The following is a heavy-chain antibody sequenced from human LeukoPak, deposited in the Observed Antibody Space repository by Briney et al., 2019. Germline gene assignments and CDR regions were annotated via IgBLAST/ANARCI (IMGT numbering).Heavy chain of an antibody. CDR1: GFTFSSYA. Sequence: GGSLRLSCAASGFTFSSYAMSWVGQAPGKGLEWVSAISGSGGSTYYADSVKGRFTISRDNSKNTLYLQMNSLRAEDTAVYYCAKAVRDSSGYYAQYFDYWGQGTLVTVSS. V-gene: IGHV3-23*01. CDR2: ISGSGGST. CDR3: AKAVRDSSGYYAQYFDY. J-gene: IGHJ4*02. D-gene: IGHD3-22*01.